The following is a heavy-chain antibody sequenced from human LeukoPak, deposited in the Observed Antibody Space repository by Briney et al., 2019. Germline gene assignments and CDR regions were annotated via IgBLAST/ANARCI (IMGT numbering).Heavy chain of an antibody. CDR3: AKDLNGEGFGY. V-gene: IGHV3-23*01. CDR1: GVTFSSYA. J-gene: IGHJ4*02. Sequence: GGSLRLSCAASGVTFSSYAMSWVRQAPGKGLEWVSAISGSGGSTYYADSVKGRFTISRDNSKNTLYLQMNSLRAEDTAVYYCAKDLNGEGFGYWGQGTLVTVSS. CDR2: ISGSGGST. D-gene: IGHD4-17*01.